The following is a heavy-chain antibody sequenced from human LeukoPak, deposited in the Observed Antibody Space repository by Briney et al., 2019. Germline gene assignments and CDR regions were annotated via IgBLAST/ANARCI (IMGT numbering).Heavy chain of an antibody. J-gene: IGHJ4*02. Sequence: SGTLSLTCAVSGGSISISNSNWWSWVRQPPGKGLEWIGEIYHSGSTNYNPSLKSRVTISVDKSKNQFSLKLNSVTAADTAVYYCARLPRYGGYDHFDYWGQGILVIVSS. V-gene: IGHV4-4*02. CDR3: ARLPRYGGYDHFDY. D-gene: IGHD5-12*01. CDR2: IYHSGST. CDR1: GGSISISNSNW.